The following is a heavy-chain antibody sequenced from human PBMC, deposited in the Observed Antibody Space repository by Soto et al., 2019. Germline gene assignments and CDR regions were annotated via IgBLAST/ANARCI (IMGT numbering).Heavy chain of an antibody. D-gene: IGHD1-26*01. J-gene: IGHJ4*02. Sequence: QVHLVQSGGEVKKPGASVKVSCKASGYTFNRHGITWVRQAPGQGLEWLGWISGYNGDINYEQKCKGRVTLSSDTLTSTVYLELKSLRFDEAAVYYCARVRIVGAREIDFWGQGTLVTVSS. CDR3: ARVRIVGAREIDF. CDR2: ISGYNGDI. V-gene: IGHV1-18*04. CDR1: GYTFNRHG.